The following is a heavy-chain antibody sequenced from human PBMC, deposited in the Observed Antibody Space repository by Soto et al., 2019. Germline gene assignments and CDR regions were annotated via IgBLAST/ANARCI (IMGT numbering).Heavy chain of an antibody. J-gene: IGHJ6*02. Sequence: QVQLLQSGSEVRKPGSSVKVSCKASGGTHNNYAFTWVRQARGQGLEWVGGIIPIFATVVYAQRFEGRVTISADKSTSTAYMELTNLSFADTDVYYCTISWEAVRYQYYVRDVWGQGTAIPVSS. CDR1: GGTHNNYA. CDR3: TISWEAVRYQYYVRDV. CDR2: IIPIFATV. D-gene: IGHD1-26*01. V-gene: IGHV1-69*06.